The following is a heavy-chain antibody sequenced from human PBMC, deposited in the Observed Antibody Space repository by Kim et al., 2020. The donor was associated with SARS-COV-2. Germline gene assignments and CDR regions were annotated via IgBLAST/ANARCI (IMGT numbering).Heavy chain of an antibody. J-gene: IGHJ6*02. Sequence: GGSLRLSCAASGFTFGSYAMHWVRQAPGKGLEWVAVISYDGSNKYYVDSVKGRFTISRDNSKNTLYLQMNSLRAEDTAVYYCARQYGSGSSYYYYGMDVWGQGTTVTVSS. D-gene: IGHD3-10*01. CDR2: ISYDGSNK. CDR1: GFTFGSYA. V-gene: IGHV3-30*04. CDR3: ARQYGSGSSYYYYGMDV.